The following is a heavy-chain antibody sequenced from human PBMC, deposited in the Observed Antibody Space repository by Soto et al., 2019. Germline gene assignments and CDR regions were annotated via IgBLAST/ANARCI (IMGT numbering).Heavy chain of an antibody. J-gene: IGHJ3*01. V-gene: IGHV3-48*03. CDR2: ISSGASNM. CDR3: AREGRGSFDF. D-gene: IGHD5-12*01. Sequence: PGGSLRLSCAASGFAFSGFEMNWVRQAPGKGLEWVSYISSGASNMYYADSVKGRFTISRDNAQSSLYLQMNSLRVEDTAVYYCAREGRGSFDFWGRGTMVTVSS. CDR1: GFAFSGFE.